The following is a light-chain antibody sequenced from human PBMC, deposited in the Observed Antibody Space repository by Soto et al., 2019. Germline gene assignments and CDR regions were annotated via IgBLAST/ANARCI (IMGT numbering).Light chain of an antibody. CDR3: QQYNSYPLT. Sequence: DIQMTQSPSTLSASVGDRVTITCRASQSISSWLAWYQQRPGKAPNLLIYKASSLESGVPSRFSGSGYGTKFTLTISSLQPDNFATYYGQQYNSYPLTFGGGTNVEIK. J-gene: IGKJ4*01. CDR2: KAS. CDR1: QSISSW. V-gene: IGKV1-5*03.